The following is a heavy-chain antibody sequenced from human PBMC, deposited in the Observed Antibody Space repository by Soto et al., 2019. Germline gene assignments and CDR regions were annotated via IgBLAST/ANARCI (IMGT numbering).Heavy chain of an antibody. V-gene: IGHV1-69*13. Sequence: VKVSCKASGGTFSSYAISWVRQAPGQGLEWMGGIIPIFGTANYAQKFQGRVTITADESTSTAYMELSSLRSEDTAVYYCARRVYNWNYVGPHFDYWGQGTLVTVSS. CDR2: IIPIFGTA. CDR3: ARRVYNWNYVGPHFDY. D-gene: IGHD1-7*01. CDR1: GGTFSSYA. J-gene: IGHJ4*02.